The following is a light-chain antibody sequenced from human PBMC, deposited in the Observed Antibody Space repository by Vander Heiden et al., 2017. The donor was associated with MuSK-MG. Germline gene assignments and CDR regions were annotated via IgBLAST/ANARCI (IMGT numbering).Light chain of an antibody. CDR3: QQYGTSRRT. CDR2: GAS. J-gene: IGKJ1*01. V-gene: IGKV3-20*01. Sequence: EIVLTQSPGSLSLSPGDSVTLSCRASRSVGHNYVAWYQHKPGQAPRLLLYGASRRATGSPDRCSGSGAGTEVILTISRMEADDAVVVYCQQYGTSRRTFGQGTKVEVK. CDR1: RSVGHNY.